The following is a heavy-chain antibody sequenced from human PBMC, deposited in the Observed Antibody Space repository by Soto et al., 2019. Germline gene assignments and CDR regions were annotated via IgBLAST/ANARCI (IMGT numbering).Heavy chain of an antibody. CDR2: ISAYNGNK. J-gene: IGHJ4*02. CDR3: ARKGGGMAARPLEY. CDR1: GYMFTTYG. D-gene: IGHD6-6*01. Sequence: QVQLVQSGGEVKKPGASVEVSCRTSGYMFTTYGMSWVRQAPGQGLEWMAWISAYNGNKKYAQKFQGRVTMTTDTSPSTVSMELRHLTSDDTGKYFCARKGGGMAARPLEYWGQGTLVTVSS. V-gene: IGHV1-18*04.